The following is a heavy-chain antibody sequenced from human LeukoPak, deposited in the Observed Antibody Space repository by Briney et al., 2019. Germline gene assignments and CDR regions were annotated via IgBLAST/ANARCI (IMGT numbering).Heavy chain of an antibody. D-gene: IGHD6-6*01. CDR1: GGSFSGYY. Sequence: SETLSLICAVYGGSFSGYYWSWIRQPPGKGLEWIGEINHSGSTNYNPSLKSRVTISVDTSKNQFSLKLSSVTAADTAVYYCARLEELVRYGMDVWGQGTTVTVSS. CDR2: INHSGST. V-gene: IGHV4-34*01. J-gene: IGHJ6*02. CDR3: ARLEELVRYGMDV.